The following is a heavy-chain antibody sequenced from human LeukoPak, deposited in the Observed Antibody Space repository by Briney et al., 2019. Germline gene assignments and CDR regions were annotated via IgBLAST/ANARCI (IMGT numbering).Heavy chain of an antibody. Sequence: GGSLRLSCAASGFTFSSYAMSWVRQAPGKGLEWVSASSGSGGSTYYADSVKGRFTISRDNSKNTLYLQMNSLRAEDTAVYYCAKGREQWLVRAHDAFDIWGQGTMVTVSS. V-gene: IGHV3-23*01. J-gene: IGHJ3*02. CDR1: GFTFSSYA. CDR3: AKGREQWLVRAHDAFDI. CDR2: SSGSGGST. D-gene: IGHD6-19*01.